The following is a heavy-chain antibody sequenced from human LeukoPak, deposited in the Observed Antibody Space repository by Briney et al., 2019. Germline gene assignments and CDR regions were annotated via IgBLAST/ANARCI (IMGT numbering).Heavy chain of an antibody. CDR1: GGSISGYF. D-gene: IGHD2/OR15-2a*01. J-gene: IGHJ6*02. Sequence: SETLSLTCAVSGGSISGYFWSWSRQPPGKGLEWIGYIYYTGSTIYNPSLRSRVTMSVDVSKNQFSLDLASVTAADTAVYYCARHDPVGHFLRGMDVWGQGTTVTVSS. CDR3: ARHDPVGHFLRGMDV. V-gene: IGHV4-59*08. CDR2: IYYTGST.